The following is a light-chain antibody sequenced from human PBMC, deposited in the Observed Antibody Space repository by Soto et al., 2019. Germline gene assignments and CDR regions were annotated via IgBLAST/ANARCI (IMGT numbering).Light chain of an antibody. CDR2: SAS. V-gene: IGKV1-9*01. J-gene: IGKJ5*01. CDR1: QGISSD. CDR3: QQLNSYPVT. Sequence: IQLTQSPSSLSASVGDRVTITCRASQGISSDLAWYQQKPGKAPKLLIYSASTLQNGVPSRFSGSGSGTEFTLTLSGLQPEDFATSYCQQLNSYPVTFGQVTRLEIK.